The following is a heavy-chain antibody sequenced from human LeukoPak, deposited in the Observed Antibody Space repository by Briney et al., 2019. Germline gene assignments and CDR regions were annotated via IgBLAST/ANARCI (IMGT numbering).Heavy chain of an antibody. D-gene: IGHD3-16*01. Sequence: GGSLRLSCAATGFSFSSYALSWVRQAPGKGLEWVSAISGGGDRTYYADSVTGRFTISRDNSKNMLFLQMSSLRAEDAAMYYCTREAIATGYAYDWGQGTLVTVFS. J-gene: IGHJ4*02. V-gene: IGHV3-23*01. CDR2: ISGGGDRT. CDR3: TREAIATGYAYD. CDR1: GFSFSSYA.